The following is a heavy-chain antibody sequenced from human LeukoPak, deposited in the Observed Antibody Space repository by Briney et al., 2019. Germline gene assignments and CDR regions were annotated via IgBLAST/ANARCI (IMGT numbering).Heavy chain of an antibody. CDR2: IYPGDSDT. Sequence: GESLKISCKGSGYSFTSYWIGWVRQMPGKGREWRGVIYPGDSDTRYSPSFQGQVTISADNSISTSYLQWSSLKASDTAMYYCARHRRPGALDAFDIWGQGTMVTVSS. CDR3: ARHRRPGALDAFDI. CDR1: GYSFTSYW. V-gene: IGHV5-51*01. J-gene: IGHJ3*02. D-gene: IGHD3-10*01.